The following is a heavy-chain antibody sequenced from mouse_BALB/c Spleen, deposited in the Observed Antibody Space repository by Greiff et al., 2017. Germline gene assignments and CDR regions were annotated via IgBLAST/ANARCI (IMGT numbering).Heavy chain of an antibody. CDR2: IYPGNSDT. CDR3: TRGDYRYDAWFAY. V-gene: IGHV1-5*01. Sequence: EVQLVESGTVLARPGASVKMSCKASGYTFTSYWMHWVKQRPGQGLEWIGAIYPGNSDTSYNQKFKGKAKLTAVTSTSTAYMELSSLTNEDSAVYYCTRGDYRYDAWFAYWGQGTLVTVSA. D-gene: IGHD2-14*01. CDR1: GYTFTSYW. J-gene: IGHJ3*01.